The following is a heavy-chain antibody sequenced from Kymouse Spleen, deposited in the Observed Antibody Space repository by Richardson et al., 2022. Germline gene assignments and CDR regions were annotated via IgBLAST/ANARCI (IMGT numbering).Heavy chain of an antibody. CDR2: IYYSGST. D-gene: IGHD6-13*01. V-gene: IGHV4-61*01. CDR3: AREYSSSWYGYYYYGMDV. Sequence: QVQLQESGPGLVKPSETLSLTCTVSGGSVSSGSYYWSWIRQPPGKGLEWIGYIYYSGSTNYNPSLKSRVTISVDTSKNQFSLKLSSVTAADTAVYYCAREYSSSWYGYYYYGMDVWGQGTTVTVSS. CDR1: GGSVSSGSYY. J-gene: IGHJ6*02.